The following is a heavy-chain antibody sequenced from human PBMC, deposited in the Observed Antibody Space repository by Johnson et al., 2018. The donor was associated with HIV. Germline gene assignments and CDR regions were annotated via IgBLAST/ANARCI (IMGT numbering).Heavy chain of an antibody. J-gene: IGHJ3*02. CDR3: AKGYYDSSGDYVVGNAFDI. CDR2: ISGSGGST. CDR1: GFTFSDYY. D-gene: IGHD3-22*01. Sequence: VQLVESGGGLVKPGGSLRLSCAASGFTFSDYYMSWIRQAPGKGLEWVSGISGSGGSTYYADSVKGRFTISRANSKNTLYMQMNSLRAEDTAVYFCAKGYYDSSGDYVVGNAFDIWGQGTMVTVSS. V-gene: IGHV3-23*04.